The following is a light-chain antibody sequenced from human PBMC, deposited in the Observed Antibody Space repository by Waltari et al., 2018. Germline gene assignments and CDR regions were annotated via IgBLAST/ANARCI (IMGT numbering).Light chain of an antibody. V-gene: IGLV2-8*01. CDR1: SSDFGGYNY. CDR2: EVN. CDR3: SSYAGSNNWV. Sequence: QSALTQPPSASGSPGQSVTISCTGTSSDFGGYNYVSCYQRHPGKAPTLMIYEVNKRPSGVPVCFSGSKSGNTASLAVSGLQAEDEAEYSCSSYAGSNNWVFGGGTKLTVL. J-gene: IGLJ3*02.